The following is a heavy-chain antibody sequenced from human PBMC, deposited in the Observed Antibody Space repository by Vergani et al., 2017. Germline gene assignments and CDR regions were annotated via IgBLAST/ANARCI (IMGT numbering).Heavy chain of an antibody. D-gene: IGHD2-2*01. Sequence: EVQLVESGGGLVQPGGSLRLSCAASGFTFSSYSMNWVRQAPGKGLEWVSYISSSSSTIYYADSVKGRFTISRDNANNSLYLQMNSLRAEDTAVYYCARCSSTSCYAGFDYWGQGTLVTVSS. J-gene: IGHJ4*02. V-gene: IGHV3-48*01. CDR3: ARCSSTSCYAGFDY. CDR1: GFTFSSYS. CDR2: ISSSSSTI.